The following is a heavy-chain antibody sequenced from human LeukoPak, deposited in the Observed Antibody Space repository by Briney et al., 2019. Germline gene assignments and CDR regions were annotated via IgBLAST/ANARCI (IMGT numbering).Heavy chain of an antibody. CDR3: AKDADTATIIYWYFDL. CDR1: GFTLSSFG. D-gene: IGHD5-18*01. J-gene: IGHJ2*01. CDR2: ISGDGSNT. Sequence: GGSLRLSCTASGFTLSSFGMHWVRQAPGKGLEWAAVISGDGSNTYYADSVKGRFTISRDNSKNTLYLQLNSLRTEDTAVYYCAKDADTATIIYWYFDLWGRGTLVTVSS. V-gene: IGHV3-30*18.